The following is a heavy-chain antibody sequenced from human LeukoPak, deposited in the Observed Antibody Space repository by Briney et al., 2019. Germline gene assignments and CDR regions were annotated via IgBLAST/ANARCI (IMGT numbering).Heavy chain of an antibody. Sequence: GGSLRLSCAASGFTFSTYHIHWVLQAPGKGLEWVAVISSDGSNIDYVDSVKGRFTISRDNSKNTVYLQMNSLGEEDTAVYYCARDRIQAWSYVGLFDYWGQGTLVTVSS. CDR3: ARDRIQAWSYVGLFDY. J-gene: IGHJ4*02. CDR2: ISSDGSNI. D-gene: IGHD5-18*01. CDR1: GFTFSTYH. V-gene: IGHV3-30*03.